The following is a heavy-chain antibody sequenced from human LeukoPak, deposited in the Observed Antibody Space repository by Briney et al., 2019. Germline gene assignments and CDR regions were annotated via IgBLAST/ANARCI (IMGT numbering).Heavy chain of an antibody. J-gene: IGHJ4*02. D-gene: IGHD1-26*01. V-gene: IGHV3-23*01. CDR2: ISGSGGST. CDR3: AAQWEILRMFDY. CDR1: GFTFSSYG. Sequence: GGTLRLSCAASGFTFSSYGMSWVRQAPGKGLEWVSAISGSGGSTYYADSVKGRFTISRDNSKSTLYLQMNSLRAEDTAVYYCAAQWEILRMFDYWGQGTLVTVSS.